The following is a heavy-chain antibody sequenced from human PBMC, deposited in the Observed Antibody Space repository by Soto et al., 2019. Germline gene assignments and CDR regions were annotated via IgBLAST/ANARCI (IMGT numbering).Heavy chain of an antibody. V-gene: IGHV3-NL1*01. D-gene: IGHD4-4*01. CDR3: ARELTTSGAFDL. Sequence: GGSLTLSCAASGFTFSSYGMHWVRQAPGKGLEWVAVIYSGGSTYYADSVKGRFTISRDNSKNTLYLQMNSLRAEDTAVYYCARELTTSGAFDLWGQGTMVTVSS. CDR1: GFTFSSYG. J-gene: IGHJ3*01. CDR2: IYSGGST.